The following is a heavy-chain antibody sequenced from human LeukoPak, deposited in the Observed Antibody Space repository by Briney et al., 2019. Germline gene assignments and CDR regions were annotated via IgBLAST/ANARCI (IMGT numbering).Heavy chain of an antibody. Sequence: SVKVSCKASGGTFSSYAISWVRQAPGQGLEWMGGIIPTFGTANYAQKFQGRVTITADESTSTAYMELSSLRSEDTAVYYCARSTRVEMATITRWQSYYYYYMDVWGKGTTVTISS. CDR1: GGTFSSYA. CDR3: ARSTRVEMATITRWQSYYYYYMDV. D-gene: IGHD5-24*01. J-gene: IGHJ6*03. V-gene: IGHV1-69*01. CDR2: IIPTFGTA.